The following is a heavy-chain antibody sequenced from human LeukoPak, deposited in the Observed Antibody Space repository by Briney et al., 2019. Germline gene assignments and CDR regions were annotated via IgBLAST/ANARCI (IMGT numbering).Heavy chain of an antibody. CDR2: ISPSGGST. CDR3: ARDLQGSSTFDY. V-gene: IGHV1-46*01. D-gene: IGHD4-11*01. CDR1: GYTFTSSY. Sequence: GASVKVSCKASGYTFTSSYMHWVRQAPGQGLEWMGIISPSGGSTTYAQKFQGRVTMTRDTSTNTVYMELSSLRSDDTAVYYCARDLQGSSTFDYWGQGTLVTVSS. J-gene: IGHJ4*02.